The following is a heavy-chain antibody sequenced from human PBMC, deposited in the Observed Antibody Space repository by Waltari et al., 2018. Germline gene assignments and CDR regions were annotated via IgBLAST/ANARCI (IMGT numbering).Heavy chain of an antibody. V-gene: IGHV4-30-4*08. CDR3: AREIGIALLTYYFDY. CDR1: GGSISSGDYY. Sequence: QVQLQESGPGLVKPSQTLSLTCTVSGGSISSGDYYWSWIRQPPGKGLEWIGYIYYSGSTYYNPSLKSRVTISVDTSKNQFSLKLSSVTAADTAVYYCAREIGIALLTYYFDYWGQGTLVTVSS. J-gene: IGHJ4*02. CDR2: IYYSGST. D-gene: IGHD1-26*01.